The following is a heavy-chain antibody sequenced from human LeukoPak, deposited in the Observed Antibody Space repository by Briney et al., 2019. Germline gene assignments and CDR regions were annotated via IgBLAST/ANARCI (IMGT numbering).Heavy chain of an antibody. V-gene: IGHV3-74*01. J-gene: IGHJ4*02. CDR2: INSDGSST. Sequence: GGSLRLSCAASGFTFSSYWMHWVCQAPGKGLVWVSRINSDGSSTSYADSVKGRFTISRDNAKNTLYLQMNSLRAEDTAVYYCARVPRGGNYFDYWGQGTLVTVSS. D-gene: IGHD3-16*01. CDR3: ARVPRGGNYFDY. CDR1: GFTFSSYW.